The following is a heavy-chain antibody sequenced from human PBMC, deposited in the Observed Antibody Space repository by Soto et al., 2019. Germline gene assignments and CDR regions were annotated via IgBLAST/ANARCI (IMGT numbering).Heavy chain of an antibody. V-gene: IGHV3-23*01. Sequence: PGGSLILSCAASGFTFSSYAMTWVRQAPGKGLEWVSAISGSGGGTYYADSVMGRFTISRDNSKNTVYLQMNSLRAEDTALYYCEKAGKRGIMTEGISSFAQWAQYGREVWGQGTTVTVS. CDR3: EKAGKRGIMTEGISSFAQWAQYGREV. D-gene: IGHD2-21*02. CDR2: ISGSGGGT. CDR1: GFTFSSYA. J-gene: IGHJ6*02.